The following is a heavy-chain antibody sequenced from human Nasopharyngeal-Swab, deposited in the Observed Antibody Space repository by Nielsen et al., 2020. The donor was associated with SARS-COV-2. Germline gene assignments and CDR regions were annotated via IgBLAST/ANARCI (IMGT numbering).Heavy chain of an antibody. D-gene: IGHD6-19*01. V-gene: IGHV4-59*01. CDR1: GGSISGYY. Sequence: SETLSLTCTVSGGSISGYYWSWIRQPPGKGLEWIGYIYYSGSTNYNPSLKSRVTISVDTSKTQFSLNLNSVTAADTAVYYCARGSGSYYYAMDAWGQGTTVTVSS. J-gene: IGHJ6*02. CDR3: ARGSGSYYYAMDA. CDR2: IYYSGST.